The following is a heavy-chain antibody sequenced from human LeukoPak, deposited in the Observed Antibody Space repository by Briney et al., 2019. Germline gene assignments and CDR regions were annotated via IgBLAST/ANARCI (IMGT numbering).Heavy chain of an antibody. Sequence: ASVKVSCKASGYTFTGYYMHWVRQAPGQGLEWMGWINPNSGGTNYAQKFQGRVTMTRDTSISTAYMELSRLRSDDTAVYYCARERHKYYGSGSYYGYWGQGTLVTVSS. CDR1: GYTFTGYY. J-gene: IGHJ4*02. D-gene: IGHD3-10*01. V-gene: IGHV1-2*02. CDR2: INPNSGGT. CDR3: ARERHKYYGSGSYYGY.